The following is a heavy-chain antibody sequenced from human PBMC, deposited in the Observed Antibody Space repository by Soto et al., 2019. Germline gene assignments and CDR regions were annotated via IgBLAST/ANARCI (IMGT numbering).Heavy chain of an antibody. CDR1: GFTFSSYA. CDR3: ARERYSSSLVWYYYYGMDV. CDR2: ISYDGSNK. D-gene: IGHD6-6*01. Sequence: QVQLVESGGGVVQPGRSLRLSCAASGFTFSSYAMHWVRQAPGKGLEWVAVISYDGSNKYYADSVKGRFTISRDNSKNTLYLQMNSLRAEDKAGDYCARERYSSSLVWYYYYGMDVWGQGTTVTVSS. V-gene: IGHV3-30-3*01. J-gene: IGHJ6*02.